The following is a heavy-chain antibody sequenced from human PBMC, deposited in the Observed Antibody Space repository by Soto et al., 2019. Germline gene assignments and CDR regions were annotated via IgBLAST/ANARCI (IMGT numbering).Heavy chain of an antibody. D-gene: IGHD6-19*01. V-gene: IGHV3-64D*06. J-gene: IGHJ4*02. CDR2: ISSYGADT. CDR1: GFTFNSYA. CDR3: VTEGYMPSDWYGQFDY. Sequence: GGSRRLSWSAPGFTFNSYAMHWVGQAPGKGLEFVSAISSYGADTYYADSVKGRFAISRDNSKNTLYLQMSSLRAEDPALYYCVTEGYMPSDWYGQFDYWGQGALVTVSS.